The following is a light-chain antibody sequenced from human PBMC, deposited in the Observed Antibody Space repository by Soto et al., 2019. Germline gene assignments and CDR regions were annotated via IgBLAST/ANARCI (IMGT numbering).Light chain of an antibody. CDR3: QQYNSYPWT. J-gene: IGKJ1*01. CDR2: KAS. CDR1: QSISSW. V-gene: IGKV1-5*03. Sequence: DIQMTQSPSTLSASVGDRVTITGRASQSISSWLAWYQQKPGTAPKLLIYKASSLESGVPSRFSGSGSGKEFTLTISSLQPDDFATYYCQQYNSYPWTFGQGTKVEIK.